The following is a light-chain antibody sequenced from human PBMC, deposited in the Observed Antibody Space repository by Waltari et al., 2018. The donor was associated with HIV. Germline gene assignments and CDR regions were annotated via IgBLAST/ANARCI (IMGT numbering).Light chain of an antibody. CDR1: GSAVHGSNS. Sequence: QSALTPPPSASGSPVQSVTITCTGTGSAVHGSNSVSSSQQLPGKAPKLLIFAVNKRPSGVPDRFSGSQSGNTASLTVSGLQPEDEADYYCSSHAGSNLFVVFGGGTKLTVL. J-gene: IGLJ2*01. CDR2: AVN. V-gene: IGLV2-8*01. CDR3: SSHAGSNLFVV.